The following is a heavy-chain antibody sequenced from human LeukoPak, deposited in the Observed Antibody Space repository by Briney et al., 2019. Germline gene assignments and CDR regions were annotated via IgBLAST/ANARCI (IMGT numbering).Heavy chain of an antibody. CDR3: ARTTEANSWQTRYYPYYMGV. Sequence: SEALSLTCAFSGGSISNYYWSWIRHPPRTRLERIGYIYYSGSANYSPALKSRVTMSVDTSKNQFSLKLSSVTAADTAVYYCARTTEANSWQTRYYPYYMGVWGKGTTVTVSS. CDR2: IYYSGSA. D-gene: IGHD6-13*01. CDR1: GGSISNYY. J-gene: IGHJ6*03. V-gene: IGHV4-59*01.